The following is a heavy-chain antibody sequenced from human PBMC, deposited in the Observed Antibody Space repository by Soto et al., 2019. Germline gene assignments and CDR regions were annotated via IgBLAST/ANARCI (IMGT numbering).Heavy chain of an antibody. CDR2: ISGSSGST. V-gene: IGHV3-23*01. CDR1: GFTFSSSA. Sequence: EVQLLEAGGGLVQPGGSLRLSCAASGFTFSSSAMSWVRQAPGEGLEWVSTISGSSGSTYYADSVKGRFTISRDNSKNTMYLQKNSLRAEDTAVYYCAKSSRCWYHFDYWGQGTLVTVSS. D-gene: IGHD6-13*01. J-gene: IGHJ4*02. CDR3: AKSSRCWYHFDY.